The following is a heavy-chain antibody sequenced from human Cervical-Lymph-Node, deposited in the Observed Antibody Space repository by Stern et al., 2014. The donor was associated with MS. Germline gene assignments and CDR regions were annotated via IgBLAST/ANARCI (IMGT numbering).Heavy chain of an antibody. CDR2: IDPNNGNT. J-gene: IGHJ4*02. CDR1: GFTFTDNH. Sequence: QMQLVQSGAEEKKLGASVKVSCKTSGFTFTDNHFHWVRQAPGQGLEWLVRIDPNNGNTIYAQKFQGRITMTTDTSINTAYMELTRLTSDDTAIYYCTRENWVFIYWGQGTLVTVSS. CDR3: TRENWVFIY. V-gene: IGHV1-2*02. D-gene: IGHD3-9*01.